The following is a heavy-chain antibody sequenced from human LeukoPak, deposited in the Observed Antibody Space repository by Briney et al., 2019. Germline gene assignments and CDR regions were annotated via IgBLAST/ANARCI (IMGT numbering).Heavy chain of an antibody. Sequence: GGSLRLSCTVSGFTVSSNSMSWVRQAPGKGMEWVSFIYSDNTHYSDSVKGRFTISRDNSKNTLYLQMNSLRAEDTAVYYCAKDPSSGWYGYFDYWGQGTLVTVSS. V-gene: IGHV3-66*03. D-gene: IGHD6-19*01. CDR3: AKDPSSGWYGYFDY. J-gene: IGHJ4*02. CDR1: GFTVSSNS. CDR2: IYSDNT.